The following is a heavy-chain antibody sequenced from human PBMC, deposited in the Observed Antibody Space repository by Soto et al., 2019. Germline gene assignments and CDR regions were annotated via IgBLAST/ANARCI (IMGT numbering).Heavy chain of an antibody. CDR2: TSYDGTNK. J-gene: IGHJ5*02. Sequence: SLRLSCAASGFIFSTYGMHWVRQAPGKGLEWVAVTSYDGTNKYYADSVKGRFTISRDNSKNTLYLQMNSLRAEDTAVYYCAKDLGGVASNWFDPWGQGTLVTVSS. CDR1: GFIFSTYG. CDR3: AKDLGGVASNWFDP. V-gene: IGHV3-30*18. D-gene: IGHD2-15*01.